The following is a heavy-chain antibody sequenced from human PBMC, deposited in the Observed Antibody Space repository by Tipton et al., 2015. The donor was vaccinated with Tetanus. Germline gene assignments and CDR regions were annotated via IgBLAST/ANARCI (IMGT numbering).Heavy chain of an antibody. CDR3: AKAKSWINLWFGDY. CDR1: GFTFSDYA. V-gene: IGHV3-23*01. J-gene: IGHJ4*02. CDR2: VTGSGKTT. Sequence: SLRLSCAASGFTFSDYAMNWVRQAPGKGLEWVSVVTGSGKTTHYADSVRGRFIVSRDNSKNTLYLQMNSLRAEDTAVYYCAKAKSWINLWFGDYWGQGVLVIVSP. D-gene: IGHD3-10*01.